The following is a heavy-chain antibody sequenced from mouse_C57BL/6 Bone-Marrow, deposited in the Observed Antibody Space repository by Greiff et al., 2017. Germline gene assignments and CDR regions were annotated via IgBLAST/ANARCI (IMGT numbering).Heavy chain of an antibody. V-gene: IGHV14-4*01. Sequence: EVHLVESGAELVRPGASVKLSCTASGFNIKDDYMHWVKQRPEQGLEWIGWIDPENGDTEYASKFQGKATITADTSSNTAYLQLSSLTSEDTAVYYCTPYDYAMDYWGQGTSVTVSS. D-gene: IGHD2-10*02. J-gene: IGHJ4*01. CDR3: TPYDYAMDY. CDR1: GFNIKDDY. CDR2: IDPENGDT.